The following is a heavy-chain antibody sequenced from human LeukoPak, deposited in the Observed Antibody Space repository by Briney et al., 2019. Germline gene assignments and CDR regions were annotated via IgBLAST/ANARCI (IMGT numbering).Heavy chain of an antibody. CDR3: ARGGDTNWFGP. D-gene: IGHD4-17*01. Sequence: PSETLSLTCAVYGGSFSGYYWSWIRQPPGKGLEWIGEINHSGSTNYNPSLKSRVTISVDTSKNQFSLKLSSVTAADTAVYYCARGGDTNWFGPWGQGTLVTVSS. CDR1: GGSFSGYY. CDR2: INHSGST. V-gene: IGHV4-34*01. J-gene: IGHJ5*02.